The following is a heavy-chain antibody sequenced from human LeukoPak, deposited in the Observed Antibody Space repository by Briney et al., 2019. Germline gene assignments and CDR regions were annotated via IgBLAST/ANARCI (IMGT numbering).Heavy chain of an antibody. Sequence: PGGSRRLSCAASGFTFSSYWMHWVRQAPGKGLVWVSRSNSDGSSTSYADFVKGRFTISRDNAKNTLYLQMNSLRAEDTAVYYCAREASLQWLVAPWFDPWGQGTLVTVSS. V-gene: IGHV3-74*01. J-gene: IGHJ5*02. CDR3: AREASLQWLVAPWFDP. CDR1: GFTFSSYW. CDR2: SNSDGSST. D-gene: IGHD6-19*01.